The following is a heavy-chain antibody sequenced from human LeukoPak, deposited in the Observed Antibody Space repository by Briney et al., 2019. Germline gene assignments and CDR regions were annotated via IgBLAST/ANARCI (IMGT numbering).Heavy chain of an antibody. CDR1: GGSISSSSYY. CDR2: IYYSGST. V-gene: IGHV4-39*07. Sequence: SETLSLTCTVSGGSISSSSYYWGWIRQPPGKGLEWIGSIYYSGSTYYNPSLKSRVTISVDTSKNQFSLKLGSVTAADTAVYYCARASAAAGTSTYFDYWGQGTLVTVSS. J-gene: IGHJ4*02. CDR3: ARASAAAGTSTYFDY. D-gene: IGHD6-13*01.